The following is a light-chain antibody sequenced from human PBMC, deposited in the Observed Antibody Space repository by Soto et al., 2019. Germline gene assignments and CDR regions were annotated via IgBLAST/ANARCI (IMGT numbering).Light chain of an antibody. J-gene: IGKJ1*01. CDR1: QSVNSNF. CDR3: QQYGSSPAT. V-gene: IGKV3-20*01. Sequence: ENVLTQSPATLSMSPGERASLFCRASQSVNSNFLAWYQQRPGQAPRLLVFGASSRATGIPERFSGSGSGTDFALTISRLEPEDFAVYYCQQYGSSPATFGQGTKVDIK. CDR2: GAS.